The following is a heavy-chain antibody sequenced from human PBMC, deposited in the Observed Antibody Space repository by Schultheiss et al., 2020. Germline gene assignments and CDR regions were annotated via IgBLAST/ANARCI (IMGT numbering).Heavy chain of an antibody. D-gene: IGHD3-16*02. V-gene: IGHV3-53*01. Sequence: GGSLRLSCAASGFTVSSNYMSWVRQAPGKGLEWVSVIYSGGSTYYADSVKGRFTISRDNSKNTLYLQMNSLRAEDTAVYYCAREVTFGGVIVPAEGEYGMDVWGQGTTVTVSS. CDR1: GFTVSSNY. CDR2: IYSGGST. CDR3: AREVTFGGVIVPAEGEYGMDV. J-gene: IGHJ6*02.